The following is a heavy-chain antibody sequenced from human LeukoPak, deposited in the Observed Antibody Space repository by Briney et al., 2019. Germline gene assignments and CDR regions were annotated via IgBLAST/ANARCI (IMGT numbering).Heavy chain of an antibody. J-gene: IGHJ4*02. Sequence: PGGSLRLSCAASGFNFKISWRTWVRQAPGKGLEWVTNVNREETGRYYVDSVKGRFTTSRDNARSSLYLQMNSLKTEDTAIYYCVRFSFAGPDSDYWGRGTLVTVSS. CDR3: VRFSFAGPDSDY. D-gene: IGHD3-16*01. CDR2: VNREETGR. V-gene: IGHV3-7*01. CDR1: GFNFKISW.